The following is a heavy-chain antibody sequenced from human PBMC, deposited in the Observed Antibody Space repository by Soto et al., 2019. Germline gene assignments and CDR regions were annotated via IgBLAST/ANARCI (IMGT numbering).Heavy chain of an antibody. CDR3: ARLFYYGSGSPWFDP. CDR2: ISYSGST. J-gene: IGHJ5*02. V-gene: IGHV4-61*03. D-gene: IGHD3-10*01. CDR1: GGSVSRGSYY. Sequence: PSETLSLTCTVSGGSVSRGSYYLSWIRQPPGKGLEWIAYISYSGSTNHNPSLKSRVTISVDTSKNHFSLKLSSVTTADTAIYYCARLFYYGSGSPWFDPWGQGTLVTVSS.